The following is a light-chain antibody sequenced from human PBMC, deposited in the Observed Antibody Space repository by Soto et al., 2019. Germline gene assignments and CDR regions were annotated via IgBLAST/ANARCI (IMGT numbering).Light chain of an antibody. CDR3: QHYNSYSEA. J-gene: IGKJ1*01. CDR1: HTIISL. Sequence: DIQMTQKPSTLSGSVGDRVTITCRASHTIISLLAWYQQKPGKAPKLLIYKASTLKSGVPSRFSGSGSGTEFTLTISSLQPDDFATYYCQHYNSYSEAFGQGTKVAIK. CDR2: KAS. V-gene: IGKV1-5*03.